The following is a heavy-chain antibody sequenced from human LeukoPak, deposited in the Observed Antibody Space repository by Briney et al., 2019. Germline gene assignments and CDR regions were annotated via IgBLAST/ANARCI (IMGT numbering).Heavy chain of an antibody. CDR3: ARDPYYYGMDV. V-gene: IGHV3-66*01. J-gene: IGHJ6*02. Sequence: GGSLRLSCVASGFTFRTYWMSWVRQAPGKGLEWVSVIYSGGSTYYADSVKGRFTISRDNSKNTLYLQMNSLRAEDTAVYYCARDPYYYGMDVWGQGTTVTVSS. CDR2: IYSGGST. CDR1: GFTFRTYW.